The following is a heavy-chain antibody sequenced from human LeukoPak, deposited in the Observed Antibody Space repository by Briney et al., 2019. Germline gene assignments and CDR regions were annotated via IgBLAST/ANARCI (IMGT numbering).Heavy chain of an antibody. Sequence: GGSLRLSCAASGFTFTSYATSWVRQAPGKGLEWVSAISGSGGSTYYADSVKGRFTISRDNSKNTLYLQMNSLRAEDTAVYYCAKGDSYGSLDYWGEGTLVTVSS. V-gene: IGHV3-23*01. CDR3: AKGDSYGSLDY. CDR2: ISGSGGST. J-gene: IGHJ4*02. D-gene: IGHD5-18*01. CDR1: GFTFTSYA.